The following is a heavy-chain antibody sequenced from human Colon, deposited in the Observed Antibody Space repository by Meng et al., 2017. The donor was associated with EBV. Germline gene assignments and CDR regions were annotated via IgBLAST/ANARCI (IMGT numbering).Heavy chain of an antibody. CDR3: SIDFWSDPNWFDP. D-gene: IGHD3-3*01. Sequence: EVAVGGSGGGLGQPGGYLKPSCAASGFTFSDSAVHWVRQASGKGLEWIGRITNNANNYATAYAASLKGRFAISRDDSKNTAYLQMNSLITEDTAVYYCSIDFWSDPNWFDPWGQGTLVTVSS. CDR2: ITNNANNYAT. V-gene: IGHV3-73*02. CDR1: GFTFSDSA. J-gene: IGHJ5*02.